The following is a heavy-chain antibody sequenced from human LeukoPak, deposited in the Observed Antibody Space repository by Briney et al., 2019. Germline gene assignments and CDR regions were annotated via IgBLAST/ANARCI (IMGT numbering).Heavy chain of an antibody. J-gene: IGHJ4*02. D-gene: IGHD3-10*01. CDR3: AREVRGSGKDFDY. Sequence: GGSLRLSCAASGFTFSSYGMHWVRQAPGKGLEWMAVIWYDGSNKYYADSVKGRFTISRDNSKNTLYLQMNSLRAEDTAVYYCAREVRGSGKDFDYWGQGTLVTVSS. CDR2: IWYDGSNK. V-gene: IGHV3-33*01. CDR1: GFTFSSYG.